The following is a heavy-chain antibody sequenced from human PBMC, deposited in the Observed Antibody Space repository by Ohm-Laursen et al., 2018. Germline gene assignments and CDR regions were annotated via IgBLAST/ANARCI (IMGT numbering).Heavy chain of an antibody. D-gene: IGHD3/OR15-3a*01. J-gene: IGHJ4*02. CDR2: ISGSGVTT. CDR1: GFTFSSYA. CDR3: AKDMSF. V-gene: IGHV3-23*01. Sequence: GSLRLSCSASGFTFSSYAMNWVRQAPGKGLEWVSAISGSGVTTYYADSVKGRFTISRDNSKSTLYLQMNSLRAEDTATYYCAKDMSFGGQGTLVTVSS.